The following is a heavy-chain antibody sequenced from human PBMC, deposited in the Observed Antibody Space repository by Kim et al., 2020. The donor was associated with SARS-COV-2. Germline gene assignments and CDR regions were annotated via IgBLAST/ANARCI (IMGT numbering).Heavy chain of an antibody. CDR1: GFTFSSYA. CDR3: AKTSIYSSGWYPPRGMDY. CDR2: ISGSGGST. J-gene: IGHJ4*02. Sequence: GGSLRLSCAASGFTFSSYAMSWVRQAPGKGLEWVSAISGSGGSTYYADSVKGRFTISRDNSKNTLYLQMNSLRAEDTAVYYCAKTSIYSSGWYPPRGMDYGGQGSLVTVAS. D-gene: IGHD6-19*01. V-gene: IGHV3-23*01.